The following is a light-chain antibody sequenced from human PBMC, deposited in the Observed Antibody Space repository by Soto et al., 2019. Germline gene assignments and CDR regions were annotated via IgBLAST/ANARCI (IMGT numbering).Light chain of an antibody. J-gene: IGKJ3*01. Sequence: EIVLTQSPGTLSLSPGERATLSCRASETVDSNSLAWYQQKPGQAPRLRIYAASRRATGIPDRFSGVGSGTEFSLIISRLEPEDFAVYYCQQYGGSPSFTFGPGTKVDIK. CDR1: ETVDSNS. V-gene: IGKV3-20*01. CDR2: AAS. CDR3: QQYGGSPSFT.